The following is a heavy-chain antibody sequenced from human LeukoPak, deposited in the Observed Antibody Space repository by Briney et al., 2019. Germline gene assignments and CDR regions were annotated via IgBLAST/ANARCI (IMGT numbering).Heavy chain of an antibody. CDR3: ARDSGSYYYYFDY. CDR1: GYTFTGYY. V-gene: IGHV1-2*02. CDR2: INPNSGGT. Sequence: RASVKVSCKASGYTFTGYYMHWVRQAPGQGLEWMGWINPNSGGTNYAQKFQGRVTMTRDMSISTAYMELSRLRSDDTAVYYCARDSGSYYYYFDYWGQGTLVTVSS. D-gene: IGHD1-26*01. J-gene: IGHJ4*02.